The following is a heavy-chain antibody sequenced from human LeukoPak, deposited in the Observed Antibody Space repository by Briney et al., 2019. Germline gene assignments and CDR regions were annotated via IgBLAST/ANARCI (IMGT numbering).Heavy chain of an antibody. D-gene: IGHD5-12*01. Sequence: SETLSLTCTVSGGCISSSSYYWGWIRQPPGKGREWIGSIYYSASTYYNPSLKSRVTIAVDTTKNQFSLKLSSVTAADTAVYYCASSVDVTFDYWGQGTLVTVSS. V-gene: IGHV4-39*07. CDR1: GGCISSSSYY. CDR2: IYYSAST. J-gene: IGHJ4*02. CDR3: ASSVDVTFDY.